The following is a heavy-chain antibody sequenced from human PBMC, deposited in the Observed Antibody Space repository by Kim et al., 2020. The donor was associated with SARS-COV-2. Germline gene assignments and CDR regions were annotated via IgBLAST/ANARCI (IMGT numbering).Heavy chain of an antibody. CDR3: AAGGDIVVVPAAKARYYFDY. V-gene: IGHV1-18*04. Sequence: ASVKVSCKASGYTFTSYGISWVRQAPGQGLEWMGWISAYNGNTNYAQKLQGRVTMTTDTSTSTAYMELRSLRSDDTAVYYCAAGGDIVVVPAAKARYYFDYWGQGTLVTVSS. CDR2: ISAYNGNT. J-gene: IGHJ4*02. CDR1: GYTFTSYG. D-gene: IGHD2-2*01.